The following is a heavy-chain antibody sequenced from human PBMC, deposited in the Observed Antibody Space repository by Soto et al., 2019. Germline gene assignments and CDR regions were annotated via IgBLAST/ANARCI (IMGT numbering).Heavy chain of an antibody. CDR2: ISWNSGSI. CDR3: AKDTIAVAGQGEFDY. D-gene: IGHD6-19*01. CDR1: GFTFDDYA. J-gene: IGHJ4*02. V-gene: IGHV3-9*01. Sequence: GGSLRLSCAASGFTFDDYAMHWVRQAPGKGLEWVSGISWNSGSIGYADSVKGRFTISRDNAKNSLYLQMNSLRAEDTALYYCAKDTIAVAGQGEFDYWGQGTLVTVSS.